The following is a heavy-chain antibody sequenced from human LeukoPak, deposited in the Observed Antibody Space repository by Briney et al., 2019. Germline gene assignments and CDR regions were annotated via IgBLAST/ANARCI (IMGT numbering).Heavy chain of an antibody. CDR3: AKTASSGWYYFDY. Sequence: SETLSLTCAVYGGSFSGYYWSWIHQPPGKGLEWIGEINHSGSTNYNPSLKSRVTISVDTSKNQFSLKLSSVTAADPAVYYCAKTASSGWYYFDYWGQGTLVTVSS. D-gene: IGHD6-19*01. J-gene: IGHJ4*02. CDR2: INHSGST. CDR1: GGSFSGYY. V-gene: IGHV4-34*01.